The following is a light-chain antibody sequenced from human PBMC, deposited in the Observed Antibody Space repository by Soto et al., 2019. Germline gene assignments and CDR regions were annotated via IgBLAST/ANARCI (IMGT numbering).Light chain of an antibody. CDR2: EVS. CDR3: SSYTTSSTVV. CDR1: SSDVGGFTY. V-gene: IGLV2-14*01. J-gene: IGLJ3*02. Sequence: QSALTQPASMSGSPGQSITISCTGTSSDVGGFTYVSWYQQHPGKVPKLVIFEVSNRPSGVSNRFSGSKSGNTASLTISGLQAEDEADYFCSSYTTSSTVVFGGGTKVTVL.